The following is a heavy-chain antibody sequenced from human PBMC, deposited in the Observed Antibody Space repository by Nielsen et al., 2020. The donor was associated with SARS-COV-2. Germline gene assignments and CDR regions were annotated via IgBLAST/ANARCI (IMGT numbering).Heavy chain of an antibody. CDR2: IWYDGSNK. D-gene: IGHD6-13*01. Sequence: GGSLRLSCAASGFTFSSYGMHWVRQAPGKGLEWVAFIWYDGSNKYYADSVKGRFTISRDNSKNTLYLQMNSLRAEDTAVYYCARETAAGGDYYYYYMDVWGKGTTVTVSS. V-gene: IGHV3-33*01. CDR1: GFTFSSYG. CDR3: ARETAAGGDYYYYYMDV. J-gene: IGHJ6*03.